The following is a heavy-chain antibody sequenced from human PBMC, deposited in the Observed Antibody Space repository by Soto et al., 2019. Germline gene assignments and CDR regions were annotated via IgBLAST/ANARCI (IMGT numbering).Heavy chain of an antibody. Sequence: GSVKGSFQASGYTLSSYGISWGRPALGQGLEWMGWISAYNGNTNYAQKLQGRVTMTTDTSTSTAYMELRSLRSDDTAVYYCARDFPEGYYFDYWGQGTLVTVS. CDR2: ISAYNGNT. CDR1: GYTLSSYG. J-gene: IGHJ4*02. D-gene: IGHD2-15*01. V-gene: IGHV1-18*01. CDR3: ARDFPEGYYFDY.